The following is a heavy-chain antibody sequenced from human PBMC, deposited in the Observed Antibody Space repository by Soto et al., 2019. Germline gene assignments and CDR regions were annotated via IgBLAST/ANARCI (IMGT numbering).Heavy chain of an antibody. CDR1: GFTFSSYA. D-gene: IGHD6-6*01. J-gene: IGHJ4*02. V-gene: IGHV3-23*01. Sequence: EVQLLESGGGLVQPGGSLRLSCAASGFTFSSYAMSWVRQAPGKGLEWVSGISGSGVSTYYADSVKGRFTISRDNSKSTLYLQMNSLRPEDTAVYYCAKERERIATRSIDYWGQGTLVTVSS. CDR2: ISGSGVST. CDR3: AKERERIATRSIDY.